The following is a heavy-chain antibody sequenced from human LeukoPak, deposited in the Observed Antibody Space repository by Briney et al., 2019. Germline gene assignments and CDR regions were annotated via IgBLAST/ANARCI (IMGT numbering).Heavy chain of an antibody. CDR2: ISSSGSTI. J-gene: IGHJ4*02. D-gene: IGHD3-10*01. V-gene: IGHV3-48*03. CDR1: GFTFSSYE. CDR3: ARDRFPMGY. Sequence: PGGSLRLSCAAPGFTFSSYEMNWVRQAPGKGLEWVSYISSSGSTIYYADSVKGRFTISRDNAKNSLYLQMNSLRAEDTAVYYCARDRFPMGYWGQGTLVTVSS.